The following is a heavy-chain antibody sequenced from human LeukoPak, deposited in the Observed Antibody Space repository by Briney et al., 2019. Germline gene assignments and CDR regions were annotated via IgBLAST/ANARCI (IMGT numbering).Heavy chain of an antibody. CDR1: GFTFSSYG. J-gene: IGHJ5*01. Sequence: PGGSLRLSCAASGFTFSSYGMHWLRQAPGKGLEWVSSIAITGDTYYLGSGKGRFTISRENAKNSLYLQMNSLRAGDTAVYYCTRGLTGGLDSWGQGTLVTVSS. D-gene: IGHD1-26*01. V-gene: IGHV3-13*04. CDR2: IAITGDT. CDR3: TRGLTGGLDS.